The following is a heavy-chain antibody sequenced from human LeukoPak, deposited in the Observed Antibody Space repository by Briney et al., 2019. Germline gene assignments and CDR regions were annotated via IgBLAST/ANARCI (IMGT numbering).Heavy chain of an antibody. J-gene: IGHJ5*02. D-gene: IGHD1-14*01. V-gene: IGHV3-74*01. CDR2: ISSDESST. CDR3: TRNPDGRNWFDP. Sequence: CAESEFSFIRQEISSVRPPPRKKMVWVSHISSDESSTTYADSVKGRFTISRDNRKNTLYLQMNSLRVEDTAMYYCTRNPDGRNWFDPWGQGTLVTVSS. CDR1: EFSFIRQE.